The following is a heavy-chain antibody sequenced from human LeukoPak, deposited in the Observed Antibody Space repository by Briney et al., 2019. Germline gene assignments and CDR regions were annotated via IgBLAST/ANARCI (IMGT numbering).Heavy chain of an antibody. V-gene: IGHV3-30-3*01. CDR3: ARRATTAGDY. CDR1: EFTFSHYA. D-gene: IGHD1-26*01. Sequence: GTSLRLSCAASEFTFSHYAMHWVRQAPGKGLEWVAVISYDGSNKYYADSVKGRFTISRDNSKNTLYLQMNSLRAEDTAVYYCARRATTAGDYWGQGTLVTVSS. J-gene: IGHJ4*02. CDR2: ISYDGSNK.